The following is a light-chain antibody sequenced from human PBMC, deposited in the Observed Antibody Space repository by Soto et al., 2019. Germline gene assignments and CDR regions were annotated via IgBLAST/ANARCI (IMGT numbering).Light chain of an antibody. CDR3: SSYAGSNNVV. CDR2: EVS. V-gene: IGLV2-8*01. J-gene: IGLJ2*01. CDR1: SSDVGVYNY. Sequence: QSALTQPPSASGSPGQSVTISCTGTSSDVGVYNYVSWYQQHPGKAPKLLIYEVSKRPSGVPDRFSGSKSGNTASLTVSGLQAEDEAYFYCSSYAGSNNVVFGGGTQLTVL.